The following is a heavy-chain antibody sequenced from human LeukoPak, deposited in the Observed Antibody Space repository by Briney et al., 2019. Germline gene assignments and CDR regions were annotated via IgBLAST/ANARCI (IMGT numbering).Heavy chain of an antibody. J-gene: IGHJ5*02. D-gene: IGHD3-22*01. CDR2: IYYSGST. V-gene: IGHV4-59*12. CDR1: GGSISSYY. Sequence: PSETLSLTCTVSGGSISSYYWSWIRQPPGKGLEWIGYIYYSGSTNYNPSLKSRVTISVDTSKNQFSLKLSSVTAADTAVYYCARDKGSYYYDRNWFDPWGQGTLVTVSS. CDR3: ARDKGSYYYDRNWFDP.